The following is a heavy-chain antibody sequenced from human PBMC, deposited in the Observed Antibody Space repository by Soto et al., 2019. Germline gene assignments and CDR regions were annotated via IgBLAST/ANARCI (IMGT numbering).Heavy chain of an antibody. Sequence: ASVKVSCKASGYTFTSYGISWVRRAPGQGLEWMGWISAYNGNTNYAQKLQGRVTMTTDTSTSTAYMELRSLRSDDTAVYYCARGGDGYNYEFYYYYGMDVWGKGTTVTVSS. V-gene: IGHV1-18*01. CDR1: GYTFTSYG. D-gene: IGHD5-12*01. CDR3: ARGGDGYNYEFYYYYGMDV. J-gene: IGHJ6*04. CDR2: ISAYNGNT.